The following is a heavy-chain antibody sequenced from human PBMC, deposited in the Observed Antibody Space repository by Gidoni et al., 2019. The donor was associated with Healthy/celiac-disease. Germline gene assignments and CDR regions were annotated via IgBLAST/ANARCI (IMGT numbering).Heavy chain of an antibody. CDR3: ARQGSGRGAFDI. V-gene: IGHV4-39*01. J-gene: IGHJ3*02. Sequence: QLQLQESGPGLVKPSETLSLTCTVSGGSISSSSYYWGWIRQPPGKGLEWIGSIYYSGSTYYNPSLKSRVTISVDTSKNQFSLKLSSVTAADTAVYYCARQGSGRGAFDIWGQGTMVTVSS. CDR1: GGSISSSSYY. CDR2: IYYSGST. D-gene: IGHD6-19*01.